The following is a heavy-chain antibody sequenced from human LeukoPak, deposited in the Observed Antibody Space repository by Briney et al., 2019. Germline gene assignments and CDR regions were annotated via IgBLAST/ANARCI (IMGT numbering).Heavy chain of an antibody. J-gene: IGHJ4*02. V-gene: IGHV4-59*01. Sequence: SETLSLTCSVSSGSITGYYWSWIRQPPGAGLEWIGTIYYSGGTNYNPSLKSRVTISVGTSKSQFSLKLNSVTAADTAVYYCARGGGLSYYFDYWGQGILVTVSS. D-gene: IGHD2-15*01. CDR3: ARGGGLSYYFDY. CDR1: SGSITGYY. CDR2: IYYSGGT.